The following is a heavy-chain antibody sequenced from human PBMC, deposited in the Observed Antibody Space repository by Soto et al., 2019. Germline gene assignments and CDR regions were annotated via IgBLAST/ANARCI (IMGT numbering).Heavy chain of an antibody. CDR1: GFTFSSYG. D-gene: IGHD4-4*01. CDR2: ISYDGSNK. J-gene: IGHJ4*02. CDR3: AKDRQDYSNYDCFDY. V-gene: IGHV3-30*18. Sequence: GGSLRLSCAASGFTFSSYGMHWVRQAPGKGLEWVAVISYDGSNKYYADSVKGRFTISRDNSKNTLYLQMNSLRAEDTAVYYCAKDRQDYSNYDCFDYWGQGTLVTVSS.